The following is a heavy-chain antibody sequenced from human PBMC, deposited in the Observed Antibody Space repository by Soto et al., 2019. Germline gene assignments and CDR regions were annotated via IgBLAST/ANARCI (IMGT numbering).Heavy chain of an antibody. Sequence: QVQLVESRGGVVQPGRSLRLSCAASGFTFSNYGMHWVRQAPGKGLEWVAVISYDGTKKYYADSVKGRFTISRDNSKNRLYLQMHTLRPEDTAVYYCAKDPGVVVAGTFGHYCDYWGQGTLVTVSS. J-gene: IGHJ4*02. CDR3: AKDPGVVVAGTFGHYCDY. CDR1: GFTFSNYG. CDR2: ISYDGTKK. D-gene: IGHD6-19*01. V-gene: IGHV3-30*18.